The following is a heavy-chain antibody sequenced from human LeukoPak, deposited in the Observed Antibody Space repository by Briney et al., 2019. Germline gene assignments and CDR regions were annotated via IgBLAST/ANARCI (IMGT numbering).Heavy chain of an antibody. CDR2: IYYSGST. Sequence: SETLSLTCTVSGGSISSYYWSWIRQPPGKGLERIGYIYYSGSTNYNPSLKSRVTISVDTSKNQFSLKLSSVTAADTAVYYCARDIGEYCSSTSCYSAFDIWGQGTMVTVSS. D-gene: IGHD2-2*02. J-gene: IGHJ3*02. CDR3: ARDIGEYCSSTSCYSAFDI. V-gene: IGHV4-59*01. CDR1: GGSISSYY.